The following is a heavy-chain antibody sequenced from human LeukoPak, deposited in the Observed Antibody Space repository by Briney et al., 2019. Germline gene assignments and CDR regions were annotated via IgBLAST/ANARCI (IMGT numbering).Heavy chain of an antibody. J-gene: IGHJ4*02. CDR1: GGSISSGGYY. D-gene: IGHD2-15*01. CDR2: IYYSGST. V-gene: IGHV4-31*03. CDR3: ARGIYCSGGSCYFLFDY. Sequence: SQTLSLPCTVSGGSISSGGYYWSWIRQHPGKGLEWIGYIYYSGSTYYNPSLKSRVTISVDTSKNQFSLKLSSVTAADTAVYYCARGIYCSGGSCYFLFDYWGQGTLVTVSS.